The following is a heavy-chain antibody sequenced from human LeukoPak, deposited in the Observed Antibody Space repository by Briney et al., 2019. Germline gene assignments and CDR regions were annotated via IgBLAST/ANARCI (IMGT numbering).Heavy chain of an antibody. D-gene: IGHD2-15*01. V-gene: IGHV4-34*01. CDR3: ARVVDWFDP. CDR1: GGSFSGYY. J-gene: IGHJ5*02. CDR2: INHSGGT. Sequence: PSETLSLTCAAYGGSFSGYYWSWIRQPPGKGLEWIGEINHSGGTNYNPSLKSRVTISVDTSKNRFSLKLSSVTAADTAVYYCARVVDWFDPWGQGTLVTVSS.